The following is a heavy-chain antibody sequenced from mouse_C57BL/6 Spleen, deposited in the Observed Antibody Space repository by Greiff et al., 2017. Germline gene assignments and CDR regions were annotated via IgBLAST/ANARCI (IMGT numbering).Heavy chain of an antibody. D-gene: IGHD2-4*01. CDR1: GFTFSSYG. CDR3: ARLYDYGYFDY. J-gene: IGHJ2*01. CDR2: ISSGGSYT. Sequence: VQLKESGGDLVKPGGSLKLSCAASGFTFSSYGMSWVRQTPDKRLEWVATISSGGSYTYYPDSVKGRFTISRDNAKNTLYLQMSSLKSEDTAMYYCARLYDYGYFDYWGQGTTLTVSS. V-gene: IGHV5-6*01.